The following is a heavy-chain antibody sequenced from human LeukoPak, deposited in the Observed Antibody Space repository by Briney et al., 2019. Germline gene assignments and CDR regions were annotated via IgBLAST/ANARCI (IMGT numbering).Heavy chain of an antibody. CDR3: AELGITMIGGV. J-gene: IGHJ6*04. D-gene: IGHD3-10*02. CDR2: ISSSGSTI. V-gene: IGHV3-48*03. CDR1: GFTFSSYE. Sequence: GGSLRLSCAASGFTFSSYEMNWVRQAPGEGLEWVSYISSSGSTIYYADSVKGRLTISRDNANNSLYLQMNSLRAEDTAVYYCAELGITMIGGVWGKGTTVTISS.